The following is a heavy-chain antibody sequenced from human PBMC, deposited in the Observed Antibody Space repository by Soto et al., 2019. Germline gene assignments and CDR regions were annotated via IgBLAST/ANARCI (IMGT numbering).Heavy chain of an antibody. Sequence: QVQLQESGPGLLKPSQTLSLTCGVSGGSMSSGDDYWTWIRQHPEKGLEWIGYRQDGGSVYYNPSLQCRVSISVDTSKNQVYLNLTSVTAADTAVYYCARPNYAYNWNYDYLGQGILVIVSS. V-gene: IGHV4-31*11. D-gene: IGHD1-7*01. CDR2: RQDGGSV. CDR3: ARPNYAYNWNYDY. J-gene: IGHJ4*02. CDR1: GGSMSSGDDY.